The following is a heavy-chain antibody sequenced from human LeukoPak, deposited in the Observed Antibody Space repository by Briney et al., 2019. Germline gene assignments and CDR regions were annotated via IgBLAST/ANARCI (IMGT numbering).Heavy chain of an antibody. Sequence: GGSLRLSCAAAGFTFSTYWMHWVRQTPGKGRVWVSRISRDGTTTTYADSVKGRFTIPRDNAKNTLYLEMNSLRAEDTAVYFCARDGVGASHDYWGQGTLVTVSS. CDR1: GFTFSTYW. CDR3: ARDGVGASHDY. CDR2: ISRDGTTT. J-gene: IGHJ4*02. V-gene: IGHV3-74*01. D-gene: IGHD1-26*01.